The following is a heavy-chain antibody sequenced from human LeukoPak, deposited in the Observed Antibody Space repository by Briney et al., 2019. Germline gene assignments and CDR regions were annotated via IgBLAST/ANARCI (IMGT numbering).Heavy chain of an antibody. J-gene: IGHJ6*03. Sequence: GASVKVSCKASGYTFTGYYMHWVRQAPGQGLEWMGWINPNSGGTNYAQKFQGRVTMTRDTSISTAYMELSRLRSDDTAAYYCARRQWLAQGYYYYYMDVWGKGTTVTTSS. V-gene: IGHV1-2*02. D-gene: IGHD6-19*01. CDR3: ARRQWLAQGYYYYYMDV. CDR1: GYTFTGYY. CDR2: INPNSGGT.